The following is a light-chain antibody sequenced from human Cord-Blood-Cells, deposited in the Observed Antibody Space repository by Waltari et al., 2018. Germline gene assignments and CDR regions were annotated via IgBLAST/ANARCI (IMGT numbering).Light chain of an antibody. J-gene: IGLJ2*01. CDR1: SRDVGGYNY. CDR2: DVS. V-gene: IGLV2-14*01. CDR3: SSYTSSSTVV. Sequence: QSALTQPASVSGSPGPSITIPCTGTSRDVGGYNYVSWYQPHPGKAPKLIIYDVSNRPSGVSNRFSGSKSGNTASLTISGLQAEDGADYYCSSYTSSSTVVFGGGTKLTVL.